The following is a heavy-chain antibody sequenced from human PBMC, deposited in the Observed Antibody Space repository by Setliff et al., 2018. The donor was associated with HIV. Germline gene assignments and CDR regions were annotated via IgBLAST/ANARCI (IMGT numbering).Heavy chain of an antibody. CDR1: GFTFSSYF. V-gene: IGHV3-64*02. Sequence: PGGSLRLSCAASGFTFSSYFMHWVRQAPGKGLEYVSAISSNGGSTYYADSVKGRFTISRDNSKNTLYLQMGSLRAEDMAVYYCAKGVDETYFYYMDVWGKGTTVTVSS. D-gene: IGHD2-21*01. J-gene: IGHJ6*03. CDR3: AKGVDETYFYYMDV. CDR2: ISSNGGST.